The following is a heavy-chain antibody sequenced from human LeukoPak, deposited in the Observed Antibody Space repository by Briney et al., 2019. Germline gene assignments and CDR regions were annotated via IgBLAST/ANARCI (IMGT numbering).Heavy chain of an antibody. D-gene: IGHD3-10*01. Sequence: GGSLRLSCAASGFTFSSYAMHWVRQAPGKGLEWVAVISYDGSNKYYADSVKGRFTISRDNSKNTLYLQMNSLRAEDTAVYHCARDAGTYGSGSYPDYWGQGTLVTVSS. V-gene: IGHV3-30*04. CDR2: ISYDGSNK. CDR3: ARDAGTYGSGSYPDY. J-gene: IGHJ4*02. CDR1: GFTFSSYA.